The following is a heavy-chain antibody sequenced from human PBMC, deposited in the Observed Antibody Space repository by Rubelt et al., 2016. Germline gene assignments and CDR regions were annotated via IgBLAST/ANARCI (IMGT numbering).Heavy chain of an antibody. J-gene: IGHJ4*02. CDR1: GFTFSSYS. Sequence: EVQLVESGGGLVQPGGSLRLSCAASGFTFSSYSMNWVRQAPGKGLEWVSYISSSSSTIYYAASGKGRFPNSRDNAKNSRYLQMNSRRDEDTAVYYCATQGYCSSTSCYGAYWGQGTLVTVSS. D-gene: IGHD2-2*01. V-gene: IGHV3-48*02. CDR2: ISSSSSTI. CDR3: ATQGYCSSTSCYGAY.